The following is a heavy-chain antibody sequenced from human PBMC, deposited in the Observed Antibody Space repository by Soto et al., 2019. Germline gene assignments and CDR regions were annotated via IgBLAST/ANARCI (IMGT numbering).Heavy chain of an antibody. CDR3: ARRFSIAAGYYYYMDV. J-gene: IGHJ6*03. V-gene: IGHV3-33*01. CDR1: GFTFSSYG. Sequence: SLSLSCAASGFTFSSYGMHWVRQAPGKGLEWVAVIWYDGSNKYYADSVKGRFTISRDNSKNTLYLQMNSLRAEDTAVYYCARRFSIAAGYYYYMDVWGKGTTVTVSS. D-gene: IGHD6-13*01. CDR2: IWYDGSNK.